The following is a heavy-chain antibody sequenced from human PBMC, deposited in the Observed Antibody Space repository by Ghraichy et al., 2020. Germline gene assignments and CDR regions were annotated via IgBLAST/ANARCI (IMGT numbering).Heavy chain of an antibody. D-gene: IGHD6-13*01. Sequence: LSLTCEGSGFSFSDYSMIWVRLTPRKALEWVSYITGGSITIFYTDSVKGRFTISRDNAKNSLYLQMNSLRAEDTAVYYCARLPLPRIAAVVDGYFYLWGRGTLVAVSS. CDR1: GFSFSDYS. CDR3: ARLPLPRIAAVVDGYFYL. V-gene: IGHV3-48*01. CDR2: ITGGSITI. J-gene: IGHJ2*01.